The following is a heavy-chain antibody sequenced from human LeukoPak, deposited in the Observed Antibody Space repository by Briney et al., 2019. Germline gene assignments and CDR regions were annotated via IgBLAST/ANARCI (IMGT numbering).Heavy chain of an antibody. J-gene: IGHJ4*02. D-gene: IGHD3-3*01. CDR3: ARGQVYYDFWSGYRNLDYFDY. Sequence: SETLSLTCTVSGGSISSYFWSWIRQPPGKGLEWIGYIYHSGSTYYNPSLKSRVTISVDRSKNQFSLKLSSVTAADTAVYYCARGQVYYDFWSGYRNLDYFDYWGQGTLVTVSS. CDR2: IYHSGST. V-gene: IGHV4-30-2*01. CDR1: GGSISSYF.